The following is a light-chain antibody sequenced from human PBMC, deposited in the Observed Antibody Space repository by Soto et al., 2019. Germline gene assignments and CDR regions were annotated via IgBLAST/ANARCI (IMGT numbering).Light chain of an antibody. CDR2: AAS. Sequence: DIQMTQFPSSLSASVGDRVTITCRASQGIRNDLAWYQQKPGKAPKRRSYAASSLQSGVPSRFSGSGSGTEFTLAISSLQPGDFANFYCLQHSNSPLTFGQGTKVEIK. J-gene: IGKJ1*01. CDR1: QGIRND. CDR3: LQHSNSPLT. V-gene: IGKV1-17*01.